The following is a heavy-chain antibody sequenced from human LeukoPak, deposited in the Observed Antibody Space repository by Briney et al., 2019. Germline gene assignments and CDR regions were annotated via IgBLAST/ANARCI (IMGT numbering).Heavy chain of an antibody. CDR2: IQHDGSIT. Sequence: GGSLRLSCGASGFTFSSYGMHWVRQAPGKGLEWVAFIQHDGSITYYADSVKGRITISRDNSKNTLSLQMSSLRAEDTAVYYCARDVGYYDFWSGYYGEGYFDYWGQGTLVTVSS. V-gene: IGHV3-30*02. CDR3: ARDVGYYDFWSGYYGEGYFDY. J-gene: IGHJ4*02. CDR1: GFTFSSYG. D-gene: IGHD3-3*01.